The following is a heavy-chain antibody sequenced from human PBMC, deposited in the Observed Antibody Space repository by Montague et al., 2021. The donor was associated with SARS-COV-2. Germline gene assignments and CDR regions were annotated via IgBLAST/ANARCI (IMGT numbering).Heavy chain of an antibody. Sequence: SETLSLTCTVSGGSISSYYWSWIRQPPGKGLEWIGYIYYSGSTNXNPSLKSRVIISVDTSKNQSSLKLSSVTAADTAVYYCARKDYDSSGYWSGFFDYWGQGTLVTVSS. D-gene: IGHD3-22*01. CDR1: GGSISSYY. V-gene: IGHV4-59*08. CDR3: ARKDYDSSGYWSGFFDY. CDR2: IYYSGST. J-gene: IGHJ4*02.